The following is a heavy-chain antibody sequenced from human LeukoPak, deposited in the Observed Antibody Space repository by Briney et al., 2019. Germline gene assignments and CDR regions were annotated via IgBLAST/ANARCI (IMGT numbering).Heavy chain of an antibody. D-gene: IGHD3-10*01. J-gene: IGHJ4*02. Sequence: GGSLRLSCAASGFTFSSYSMNWVRQAPGKGLEWVSSISSSSSYIHYADSVKGRFTISRDNAKNSLYLQMNSLRAEDTAVYYCARRITMVRGPKGYYFDYWGQGTLVTVSS. CDR1: GFTFSSYS. CDR2: ISSSSSYI. V-gene: IGHV3-21*01. CDR3: ARRITMVRGPKGYYFDY.